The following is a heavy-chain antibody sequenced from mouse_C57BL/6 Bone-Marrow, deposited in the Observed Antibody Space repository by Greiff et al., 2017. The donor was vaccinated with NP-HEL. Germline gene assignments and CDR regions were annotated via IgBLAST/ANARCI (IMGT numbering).Heavy chain of an antibody. CDR3: ARWYYYGSSYPLYWYFDV. D-gene: IGHD1-1*01. CDR1: GYTFTSYG. J-gene: IGHJ1*03. CDR2: IYPRSGNT. Sequence: VKLVESGAELARPGASVKLSCKASGYTFTSYGISWVKQRTGQGLEWIGEIYPRSGNTYYNEKFKGKATLTADKSSSTAYMELRSLTSEDSAVYFCARWYYYGSSYPLYWYFDVWGTGTTVTVSS. V-gene: IGHV1-81*01.